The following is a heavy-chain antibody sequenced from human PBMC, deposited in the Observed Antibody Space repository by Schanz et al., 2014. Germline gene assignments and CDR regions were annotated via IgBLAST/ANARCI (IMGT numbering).Heavy chain of an antibody. CDR1: GYTFSSYG. J-gene: IGHJ5*02. CDR3: ARGRGCTGGSCYSWFDL. Sequence: QVLQVQSGSELKKPGASVKVSCKTSGYTFSSYGITWVRQAPGQGLEWMGWMNPDSGNTGYAQKFQGRVTMTRNTSISTAYMELSSLRSEDTAVYYCARGRGCTGGSCYSWFDLWGQGTLVTVAS. CDR2: MNPDSGNT. V-gene: IGHV1-8*01. D-gene: IGHD2-15*01.